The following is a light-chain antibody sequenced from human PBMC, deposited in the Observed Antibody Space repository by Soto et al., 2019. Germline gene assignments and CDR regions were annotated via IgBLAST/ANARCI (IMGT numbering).Light chain of an antibody. CDR1: QSISSY. CDR3: QQSYSTPLT. V-gene: IGKV1-39*01. CDR2: AAS. Sequence: DIQMTQSPSSLSASVGDRVTITCRASQSISSYLNWYQQKPGKAPKLLIYAASSLQSGVPSRFSGSGSGTDFTLTISTLHPADYSPYYCQQSYSTPLTFGGGTKVEIK. J-gene: IGKJ4*01.